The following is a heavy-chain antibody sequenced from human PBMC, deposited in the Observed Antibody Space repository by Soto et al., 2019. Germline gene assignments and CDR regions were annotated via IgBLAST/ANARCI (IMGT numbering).Heavy chain of an antibody. CDR1: GFTFSSYA. Sequence: EVQLLESGGGLVQPGGSLRLSCAASGFTFSSYAMSWVRQAPGKGLEWVSAISGSGGSTYYADSVKGRFTISRDNSKNTLYLQMNSLRAEDTAVYYCAKEPYYYDSSGSKFDYWGQGTLVTVSS. V-gene: IGHV3-23*01. J-gene: IGHJ4*02. CDR2: ISGSGGST. D-gene: IGHD3-22*01. CDR3: AKEPYYYDSSGSKFDY.